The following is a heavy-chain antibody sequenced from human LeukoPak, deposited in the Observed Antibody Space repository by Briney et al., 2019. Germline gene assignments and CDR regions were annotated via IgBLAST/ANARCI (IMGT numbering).Heavy chain of an antibody. Sequence: GGSLRLSCAASGFTFNNYAMSWVRQAPGKGPEWVSAISESGGETYHADSVKGRFTISRDTSKSTLYLQLNSLRAEDTAIYYCAKGIDSTGYYPFDYWGQGTLVTVSS. V-gene: IGHV3-23*01. D-gene: IGHD3-22*01. CDR3: AKGIDSTGYYPFDY. CDR1: GFTFNNYA. CDR2: ISESGGET. J-gene: IGHJ4*02.